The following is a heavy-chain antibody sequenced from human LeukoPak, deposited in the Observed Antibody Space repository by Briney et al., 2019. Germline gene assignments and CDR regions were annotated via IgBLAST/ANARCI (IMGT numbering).Heavy chain of an antibody. J-gene: IGHJ4*02. Sequence: GGSLRLSCAASGFTFSSYAMHWVRQAPGKGLEWVAVISYDGSNKYYADSVKGRFTISRDNSKNTLYLQMNSLRAEDMALYYCAKDISPSTGYFDYWGQGTLVTVSS. CDR1: GFTFSSYA. CDR2: ISYDGSNK. V-gene: IGHV3-30-3*01. D-gene: IGHD3-9*01. CDR3: AKDISPSTGYFDY.